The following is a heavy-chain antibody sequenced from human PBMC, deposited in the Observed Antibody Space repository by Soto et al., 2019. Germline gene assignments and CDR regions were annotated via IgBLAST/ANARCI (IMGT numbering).Heavy chain of an antibody. J-gene: IGHJ5*02. CDR1: GYSFTSYW. D-gene: IGHD3-16*01. Sequence: GESLKISCKGSGYSFTSYWISWVRKMPGKGLEWMGRIDPSDSYTNYSPSFQGHVTISADKSISTAYLQWSSLKASDTAMYYCARTWDDYDYVWGSFKRFDPWGQGTLVTVSS. CDR2: IDPSDSYT. V-gene: IGHV5-10-1*01. CDR3: ARTWDDYDYVWGSFKRFDP.